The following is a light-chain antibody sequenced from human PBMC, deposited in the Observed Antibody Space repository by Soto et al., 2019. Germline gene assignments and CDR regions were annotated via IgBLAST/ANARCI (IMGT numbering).Light chain of an antibody. V-gene: IGKV2-28*01. J-gene: IGKJ1*01. Sequence: VKPQSPLSLSVTPGEPASISCRSSQSLLHSNGYNYLDWYLQKPGQSPQLLIFLGSNRASGVPDRFSGSGSGTDFTLKITRVEAGDVGVYYCMQGLQIPQTFGQGTKVDIK. CDR1: QSLLHSNGYNY. CDR3: MQGLQIPQT. CDR2: LGS.